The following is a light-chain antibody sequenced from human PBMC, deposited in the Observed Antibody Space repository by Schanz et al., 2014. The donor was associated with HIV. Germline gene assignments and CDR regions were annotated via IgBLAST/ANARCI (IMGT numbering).Light chain of an antibody. Sequence: QSVLTQPPSASGTPGQRVTISCSGSSSNIKMNAVNWYHPLPGMGPKLLIYATYNRPSGVPDRFSGSGSDTSASLAISGLQSEDEADYYCAGWDDSLNVWVFGGGTKLTVL. CDR3: AGWDDSLNVWV. CDR1: SSNIKMNA. J-gene: IGLJ3*02. V-gene: IGLV1-44*01. CDR2: ATY.